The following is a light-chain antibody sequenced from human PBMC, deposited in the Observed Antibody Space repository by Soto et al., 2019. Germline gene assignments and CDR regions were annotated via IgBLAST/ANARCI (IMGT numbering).Light chain of an antibody. V-gene: IGKV3-20*01. CDR1: QSVSNNF. CDR2: GSS. Sequence: EIVLTQSPGTLSLSPGEGATLSCRASQSVSNNFVSWYQQRPGKAPRLLIYGSSSRAGGIPARFSGSGSGTDFNLTISRLEPEDFSVYYCQQYCCSLLSFGGGTKVEIK. CDR3: QQYCCSLLS. J-gene: IGKJ4*01.